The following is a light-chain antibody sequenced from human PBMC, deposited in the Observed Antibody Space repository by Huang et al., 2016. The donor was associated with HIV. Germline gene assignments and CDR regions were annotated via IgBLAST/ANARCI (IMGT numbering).Light chain of an antibody. J-gene: IGKJ4*01. CDR1: RIVSTN. Sequence: EIVMTQSPATLSVSPGQRVTLSGRANRIVSTNLAWYQQRHGQAPRLLIYGSSTRAPGIPARFSGSGSGTDFPLTISSLQSEDFALYYCHQYNNWLLSFGGGTRV. CDR3: HQYNNWLLS. V-gene: IGKV3-15*01. CDR2: GSS.